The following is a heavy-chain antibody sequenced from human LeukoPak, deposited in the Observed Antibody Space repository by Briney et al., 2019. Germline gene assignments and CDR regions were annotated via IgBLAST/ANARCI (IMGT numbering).Heavy chain of an antibody. CDR1: GFTFSSYA. J-gene: IGHJ4*02. V-gene: IGHV3-23*01. CDR3: AKDPTWIQLWLQGLYFDY. CDR2: ISGSGGST. Sequence: PGGSLRLSCAASGFTFSSYAMSWVRQAPGKGLEWVSAISGSGGSTYYADSVKGRFTISRDNSKNTLYLQMNSLRAEDTAVYYCAKDPTWIQLWLQGLYFDYWGQGTLVTVSS. D-gene: IGHD5-18*01.